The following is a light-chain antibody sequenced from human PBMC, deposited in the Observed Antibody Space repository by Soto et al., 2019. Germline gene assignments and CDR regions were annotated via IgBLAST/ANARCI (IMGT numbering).Light chain of an antibody. V-gene: IGKV1-39*01. CDR1: QSISSY. J-gene: IGKJ2*01. CDR3: QQGYSTLGT. CDR2: AAS. Sequence: DIQMTQSPSSLSASVGDRVTITCRASQSISSYLNWYQQKPGKAPKLLIYAASSLQNEVPSRFSGSGSGTDFTLTSSSLQPEDFATYYCQQGYSTLGTFAQGTKLEIK.